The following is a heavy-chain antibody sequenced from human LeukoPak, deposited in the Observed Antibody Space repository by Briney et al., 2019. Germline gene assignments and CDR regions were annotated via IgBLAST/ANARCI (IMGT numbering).Heavy chain of an antibody. Sequence: ASVKVSCKAAGYTFTSYYMHWVRQAPGQGLEWMGIINPSGGSTSYAQKFQGRVTMTRDTSTSTVYMELSSLRSEDTAVYYCARDLVLGIDWFDPWGQGTLVTVSS. D-gene: IGHD7-27*01. CDR3: ARDLVLGIDWFDP. CDR2: INPSGGST. J-gene: IGHJ5*02. V-gene: IGHV1-46*01. CDR1: GYTFTSYY.